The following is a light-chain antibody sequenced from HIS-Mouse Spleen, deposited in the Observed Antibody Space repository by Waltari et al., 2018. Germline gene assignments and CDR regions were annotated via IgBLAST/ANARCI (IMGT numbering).Light chain of an antibody. V-gene: IGLV2-14*03. CDR1: SSDVGGYNY. CDR3: SSYTSSSTSVV. J-gene: IGLJ2*01. CDR2: DVS. Sequence: QSALTQPASVSGSPGQPITISCTGTSSDVGGYNYVPWYQQHPGKAPKLMIYDVSNRPSGVSNRFSGSKSGNTASLTISGLQAEDEADYYCSSYTSSSTSVVFGGGTKLTVL.